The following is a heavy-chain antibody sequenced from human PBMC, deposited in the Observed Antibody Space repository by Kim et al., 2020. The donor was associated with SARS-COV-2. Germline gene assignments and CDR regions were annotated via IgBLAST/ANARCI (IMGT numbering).Heavy chain of an antibody. Sequence: GGSLRLSCAASGFTFSSYAMSWVRQAPGKGLEWVSAISGSGGSTYYADSVKGRFTISRDNSKNTLYLQMNSLRAEDTAVYYCAAAGFGGFLGGMDVWGQGTTGTVSS. CDR3: AAAGFGGFLGGMDV. CDR1: GFTFSSYA. CDR2: ISGSGGST. D-gene: IGHD3-10*01. V-gene: IGHV3-23*01. J-gene: IGHJ6*02.